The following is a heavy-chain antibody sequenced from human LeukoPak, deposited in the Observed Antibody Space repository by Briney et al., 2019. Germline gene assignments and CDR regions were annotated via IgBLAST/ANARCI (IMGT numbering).Heavy chain of an antibody. Sequence: SETLPLTCAVYGGSFSGYYWSWIRQPPGKGLEWIGEINHSGSTNYNPSLKSRVTISVDTSKNQFSLKLSSVTAADTAVYYCARGSRRCSSTSCQGYWFDPWGQGTLVTVSS. D-gene: IGHD2-2*01. CDR2: INHSGST. J-gene: IGHJ5*02. V-gene: IGHV4-34*01. CDR3: ARGSRRCSSTSCQGYWFDP. CDR1: GGSFSGYY.